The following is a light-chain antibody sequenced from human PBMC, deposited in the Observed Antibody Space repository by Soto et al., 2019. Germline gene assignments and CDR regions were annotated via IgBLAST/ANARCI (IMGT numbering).Light chain of an antibody. J-gene: IGLJ1*01. V-gene: IGLV2-14*03. CDR3: SSYTSTMTNV. CDR1: RSDVGGFNS. Sequence: QSVLTQPASVSGSPGQSITISCTGNRSDVGGFNSVSWYQLRPGTAPKLILFDVVDRPSGVFYRFSGSKSGNTASLTISWLQAADEADHFCSSYTSTMTNVFGSGTKVTVL. CDR2: DVV.